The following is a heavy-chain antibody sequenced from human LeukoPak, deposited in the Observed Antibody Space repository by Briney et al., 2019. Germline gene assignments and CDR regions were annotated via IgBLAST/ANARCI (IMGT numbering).Heavy chain of an antibody. CDR2: ISGTGGNT. CDR3: AKRVPYSSSAVYFDY. CDR1: GFAFSSYG. D-gene: IGHD6-6*01. Sequence: GGSLRLSCAASGFAFSSYGMNWVRQAPGKGLEWVSSISGTGGNTYYADSVKGRFTISRDNSKNTLYLQMNSLRVEDTAIYYCAKRVPYSSSAVYFDYWGQGTLVTVSS. V-gene: IGHV3-23*01. J-gene: IGHJ4*02.